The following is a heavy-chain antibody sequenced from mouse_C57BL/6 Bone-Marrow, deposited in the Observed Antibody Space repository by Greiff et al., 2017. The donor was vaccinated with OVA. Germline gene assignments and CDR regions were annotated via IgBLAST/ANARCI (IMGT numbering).Heavy chain of an antibody. Sequence: VQVVEPGAELVRPGTSVKMSCKASGYTFTNYWIGWAKQRPGHGLEWIGDIYPGGGYTNYNEKFKGKATLTADKSSSTAYMQFSRLTSEDSASYDGARDYYFAWFAYWGQGTLVTVSA. CDR3: ARDYYFAWFAY. CDR1: GYTFTNYW. V-gene: IGHV1-63*01. CDR2: IYPGGGYT. D-gene: IGHD1-1*01. J-gene: IGHJ3*01.